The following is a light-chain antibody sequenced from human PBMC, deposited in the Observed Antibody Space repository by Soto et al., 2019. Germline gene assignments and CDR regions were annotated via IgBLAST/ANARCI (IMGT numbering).Light chain of an antibody. Sequence: QSALTQPASVSGSPGQSITISCAGTSSDFGRYTYVSWYQQHPGKAPKLIIYDVYNRPSGVSTRFSGSKSGNTASLTISGLQAEDEADYYCTSYTSTSTPYVFGGGTKVTVL. CDR2: DVY. CDR1: SSDFGRYTY. CDR3: TSYTSTSTPYV. J-gene: IGLJ1*01. V-gene: IGLV2-14*01.